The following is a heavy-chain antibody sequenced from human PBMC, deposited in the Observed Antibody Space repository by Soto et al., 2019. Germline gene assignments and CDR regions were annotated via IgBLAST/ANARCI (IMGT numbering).Heavy chain of an antibody. CDR2: ISAYNGNT. J-gene: IGHJ3*02. Sequence: QVQLVQSGAEVKKPGASVKVSCKASGYTFISYGINWVRQAPGQGLEWMGWISAYNGNTNYAQKLQGRVTMTTDTPTSTAYLELRSLSYDDTAVYYCARDNLNLGYCISTTCYFPYDIWGQGTMVTVSS. CDR1: GYTFISYG. V-gene: IGHV1-18*01. D-gene: IGHD2-2*01. CDR3: ARDNLNLGYCISTTCYFPYDI.